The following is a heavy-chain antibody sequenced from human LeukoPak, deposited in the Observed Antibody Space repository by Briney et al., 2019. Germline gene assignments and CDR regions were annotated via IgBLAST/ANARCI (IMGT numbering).Heavy chain of an antibody. D-gene: IGHD3-10*02. V-gene: IGHV3-74*01. CDR1: GFTFSTYW. CDR3: AELGITMIGGV. J-gene: IGHJ6*04. Sequence: GGSLRLSCAASGFTFSTYWMHWVRQAPGKGLVWVSRINSDGSFTNYADSVMGRFTISRDNAKNSLYLQMNSLRAEDTAVYYCAELGITMIGGVWGKGTTVTISS. CDR2: INSDGSFT.